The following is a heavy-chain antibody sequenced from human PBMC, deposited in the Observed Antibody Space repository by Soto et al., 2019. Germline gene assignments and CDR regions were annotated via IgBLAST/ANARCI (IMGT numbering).Heavy chain of an antibody. CDR3: ARDRAVAEFEGWYFDL. V-gene: IGHV1-18*01. Sequence: QVQLVQSGAEVKKPGASVKVSCKASGYTFTSYGISWVRQAPGQGLEWMGWISAYNVNTNYAQKLQGRVTMTTDTSTSTAYMELRCLRSDDKAVYYCARDRAVAEFEGWYFDLWGRGTLVTVSS. J-gene: IGHJ2*01. CDR2: ISAYNVNT. CDR1: GYTFTSYG. D-gene: IGHD3-16*01.